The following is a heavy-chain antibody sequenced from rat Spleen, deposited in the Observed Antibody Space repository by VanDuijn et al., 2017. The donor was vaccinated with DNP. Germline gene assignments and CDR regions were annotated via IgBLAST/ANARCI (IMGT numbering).Heavy chain of an antibody. Sequence: QVQLRESGPGLVQPSQTLSLACTVSGVSLTNFGVNWVRQPPGKGLEWIAAISGAGATYYNSVLNSRLSFSTDPSRNQVFLHMDSLQTEDTAIYFCTGGGSTIYPLIYWGQGTLVTVSS. CDR1: GVSLTNFG. D-gene: IGHD1-2*01. CDR3: TGGGSTIYPLIY. CDR2: ISGAGAT. J-gene: IGHJ3*01. V-gene: IGHV2S12*01.